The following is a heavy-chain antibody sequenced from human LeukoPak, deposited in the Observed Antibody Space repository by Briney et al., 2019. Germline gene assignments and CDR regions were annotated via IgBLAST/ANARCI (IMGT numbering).Heavy chain of an antibody. V-gene: IGHV1-18*04. CDR2: VSAYNGNT. CDR1: GYTFTSSG. CDR3: AREAGDYVWGSYRYGAEYFQH. D-gene: IGHD3-16*02. J-gene: IGHJ1*01. Sequence: ASVKVSCKASGYTFTSSGISWVRQAPGQGREWMGWVSAYNGNTNYAQKLQGRVTMTTDASTSTAYMELRSLRSDDTAVYYCAREAGDYVWGSYRYGAEYFQHWGQGTLVTVSS.